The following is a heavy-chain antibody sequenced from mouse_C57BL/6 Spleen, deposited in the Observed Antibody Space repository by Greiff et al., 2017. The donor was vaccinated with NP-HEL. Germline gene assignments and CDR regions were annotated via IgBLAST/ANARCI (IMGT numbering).Heavy chain of an antibody. CDR1: GFTFSDYG. V-gene: IGHV5-17*01. Sequence: EVMLVESGGGLVKPGGSLKLSCAASGFTFSDYGMHWVRQAPEKGLEWVAYISSGSSTIYYADTVKGRFTISRDNAKNTLCLQMTSLRSEDTAMYYCARTPVYYGNYYAMDYWGQGTSVTVSS. J-gene: IGHJ4*01. CDR3: ARTPVYYGNYYAMDY. D-gene: IGHD2-1*01. CDR2: ISSGSSTI.